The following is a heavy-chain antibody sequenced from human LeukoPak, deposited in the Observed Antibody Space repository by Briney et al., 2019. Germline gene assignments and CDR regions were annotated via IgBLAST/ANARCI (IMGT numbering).Heavy chain of an antibody. CDR1: GGSFSGYY. CDR2: INHSGST. CDR3: ARGGIALGW. V-gene: IGHV4-34*01. Sequence: PSETLSLTCAVYGGSFSGYYWSWIRQPPGKGLEWIGEINHSGSTNHNPSLKSRVTISVDTSKNQFSLKLSSVTAADTAVYYCARGGIALGWWGQGTLVTVSS. J-gene: IGHJ4*02. D-gene: IGHD6-13*01.